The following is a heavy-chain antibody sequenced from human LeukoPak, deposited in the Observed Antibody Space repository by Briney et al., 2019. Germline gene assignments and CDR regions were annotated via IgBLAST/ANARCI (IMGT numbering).Heavy chain of an antibody. CDR3: ARDFYDSSGYSAPGDY. D-gene: IGHD3-22*01. J-gene: IGHJ4*02. CDR1: GFTFSSYG. V-gene: IGHV3-33*01. Sequence: GGSLRLSCAASGFTFSSYGMHWARQAPGKGLEWVAVIWYDGSNKYYADSVKGRFTISRDNSKNTLYLQMNSLRAEDTAVYYCARDFYDSSGYSAPGDYWGQGTLVTVSS. CDR2: IWYDGSNK.